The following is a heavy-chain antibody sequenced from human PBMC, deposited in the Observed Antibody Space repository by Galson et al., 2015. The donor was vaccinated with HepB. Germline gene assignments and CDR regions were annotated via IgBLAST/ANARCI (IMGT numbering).Heavy chain of an antibody. V-gene: IGHV3-74*01. Sequence: SLRLSCAGSGFIFGNYWMHWVRQAPGKGLVWVSRINSDGSSTIYADSVKGRFTVSRDNAKNTLYVQMNSLRAEDTAVYYCARVVYTSGPYYLDYWGQGTLVTVSS. J-gene: IGHJ4*02. CDR3: ARVVYTSGPYYLDY. D-gene: IGHD6-19*01. CDR1: GFIFGNYW. CDR2: INSDGSST.